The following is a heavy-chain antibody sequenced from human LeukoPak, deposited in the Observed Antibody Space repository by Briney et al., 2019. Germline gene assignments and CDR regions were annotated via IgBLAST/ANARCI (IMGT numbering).Heavy chain of an antibody. V-gene: IGHV1-18*01. CDR1: GYTFTHHG. CDR3: ARDPSNSSGYHAHFDS. J-gene: IGHJ4*02. Sequence: ASVKVSCKASGYTFTHHGISWVRQAPGQGLEWMGWISCYNGDTMYAQNVQGRVTMATDTSTRTAYIELMSLRSDDTAMYYCARDPSNSSGYHAHFDSWGQGTLVTVSS. D-gene: IGHD3-22*01. CDR2: ISCYNGDT.